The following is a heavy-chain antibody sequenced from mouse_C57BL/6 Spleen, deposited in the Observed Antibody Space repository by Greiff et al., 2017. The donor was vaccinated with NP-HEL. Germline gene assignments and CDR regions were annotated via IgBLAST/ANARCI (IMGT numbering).Heavy chain of an antibody. D-gene: IGHD1-1*01. J-gene: IGHJ4*01. Sequence: QVQLKQPGAELVKPGASVKLSCKASGYTFTSYWMHWVKQRPGQGLEWIGMIHPNSGSTNYNEKFKSKATLTVDISSSTAYMQLSSLTSEDSAVYYCANYGSSLYYAMDYWGQGTSVTVSS. CDR1: GYTFTSYW. V-gene: IGHV1-64*01. CDR3: ANYGSSLYYAMDY. CDR2: IHPNSGST.